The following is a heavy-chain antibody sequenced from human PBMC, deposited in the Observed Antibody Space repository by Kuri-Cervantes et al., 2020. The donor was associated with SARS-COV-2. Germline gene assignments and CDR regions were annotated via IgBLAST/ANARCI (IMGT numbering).Heavy chain of an antibody. CDR2: INTYTGNP. J-gene: IGHJ4*02. CDR1: GYTLTAYS. D-gene: IGHD4-23*01. Sequence: ASVKVSCKVSGYTLTAYSMHWVRQAPGQGLAWMGRINTYTGNPTYARGFTGRFVFSLDASVNTAYLQISSLKAEDTAVYYCARSSWVGTVVTLDYWGQGTLVTVSS. V-gene: IGHV7-4-1*02. CDR3: ARSSWVGTVVTLDY.